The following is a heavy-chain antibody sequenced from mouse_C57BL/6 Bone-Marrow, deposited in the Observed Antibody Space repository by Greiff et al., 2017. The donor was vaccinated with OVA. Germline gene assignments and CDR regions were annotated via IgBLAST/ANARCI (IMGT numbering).Heavy chain of an antibody. CDR3: ARWNWDDY. V-gene: IGHV1-50*01. J-gene: IGHJ2*01. Sequence: VQLQQPGAELVKPGASVKLSCKASGYTFTSYWMQWVKQRPGQGLEWIGAIDPSDSYTNYNQKFKGKATLTVDTSSSTAYMQLSSLASEDSAVYYCARWNWDDYWGQGTTLTVSS. CDR2: IDPSDSYT. CDR1: GYTFTSYW. D-gene: IGHD4-1*01.